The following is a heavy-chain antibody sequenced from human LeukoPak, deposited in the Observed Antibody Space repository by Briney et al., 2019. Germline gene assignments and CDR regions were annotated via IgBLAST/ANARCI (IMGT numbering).Heavy chain of an antibody. CDR2: IIPILGIA. V-gene: IGHV1-69*04. Sequence: SVKVSCKASGYTFTSYDINWVRQAPGQGLEWMGRIIPILGIANYAQKFQGRVTITADKSTSTAYMELSSLRSEDTAVYYCARKPNWGGYYFDYWGQGTLVTVSS. CDR3: ARKPNWGGYYFDY. CDR1: GYTFTSYD. D-gene: IGHD7-27*01. J-gene: IGHJ4*02.